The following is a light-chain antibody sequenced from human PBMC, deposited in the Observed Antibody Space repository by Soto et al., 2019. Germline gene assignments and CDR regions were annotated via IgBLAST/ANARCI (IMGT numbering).Light chain of an antibody. J-gene: IGLJ1*01. V-gene: IGLV2-14*01. CDR3: SSFTTSNTYV. CDR2: EVS. Sequence: QSALTQPASVSGSPGQAITISCTATSSDVGAYNFVSWYQQHPGTAPKLMIYEVSNRPSGVSSRFSGSKSGNTASLTISGLQADDEGDYYCSSFTTSNTYVFGTGTKVTVL. CDR1: SSDVGAYNF.